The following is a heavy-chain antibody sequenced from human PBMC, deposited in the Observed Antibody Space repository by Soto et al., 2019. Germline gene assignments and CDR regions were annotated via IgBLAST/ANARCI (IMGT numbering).Heavy chain of an antibody. D-gene: IGHD2-2*01. Sequence: QVQLVESGGGVVQPGRSLRLSCAASGFTFSNYGMHWVRQAPGKGLAWVAVISYDGSNKYYADSVKGRFTISRDNSKNTLYVQMNSLRAEDTAVYFCAKDDRSCTSTSCQYYYYYYMDAWGKGTTVTVSS. CDR1: GFTFSNYG. CDR3: AKDDRSCTSTSCQYYYYYYMDA. V-gene: IGHV3-30*18. CDR2: ISYDGSNK. J-gene: IGHJ6*03.